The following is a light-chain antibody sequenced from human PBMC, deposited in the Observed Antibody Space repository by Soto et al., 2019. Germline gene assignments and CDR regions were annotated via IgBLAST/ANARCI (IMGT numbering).Light chain of an antibody. CDR3: QQDGASPT. J-gene: IGKJ4*01. CDR2: GAS. Sequence: EIVLTQSPGTLSLSPGERATLSCRASQSVSSNYLAWYQQKPGRAPRLLIYGASSGDTGIPDRFSGSGSGTDFTLTISRLEPEDFAVYYCQQDGASPTFGRGTKVEIK. V-gene: IGKV3-20*01. CDR1: QSVSSNY.